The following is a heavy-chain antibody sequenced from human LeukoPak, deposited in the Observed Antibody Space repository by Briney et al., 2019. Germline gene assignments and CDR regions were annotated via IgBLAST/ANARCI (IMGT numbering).Heavy chain of an antibody. CDR1: GGSISSYY. Sequence: SETLSLTCTVSGGSISSYYWSRIRQPPGKGLEWIGYIYYSGSTNYNPSLKSRVTISVDTSKNQFSLKLSSVTAADTAVYYCARIYCGGDCRGYYYHYYMDVWGKGTTVTISS. V-gene: IGHV4-59*08. J-gene: IGHJ6*03. CDR2: IYYSGST. D-gene: IGHD2-21*02. CDR3: ARIYCGGDCRGYYYHYYMDV.